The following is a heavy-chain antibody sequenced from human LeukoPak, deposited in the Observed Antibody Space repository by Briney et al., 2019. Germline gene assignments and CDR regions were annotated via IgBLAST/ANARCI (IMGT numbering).Heavy chain of an antibody. CDR2: IYYSGST. J-gene: IGHJ3*02. V-gene: IGHV4-31*03. CDR1: GGSISSGGYY. Sequence: PSETLSLTCTVSGGSISSGGYYWSWIRQHPGKGLEWIGYIYYSGSTYYNPSLKSRVTISVDTSKNQFSLKLSSVTAADTAVYYCARVGYYFIAARRSDAFDIWGQGTMVTVSS. D-gene: IGHD6-6*01. CDR3: ARVGYYFIAARRSDAFDI.